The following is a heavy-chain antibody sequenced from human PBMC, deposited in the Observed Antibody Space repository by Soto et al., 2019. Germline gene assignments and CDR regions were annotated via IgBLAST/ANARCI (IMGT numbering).Heavy chain of an antibody. V-gene: IGHV3-23*01. CDR1: GFTFTSFA. Sequence: EVQLLESGGGLVQTGGTLRLSCAASGFTFTSFAMNWVHQAPGNGLEWVSGISGGGTRTYYADSVKGRFTISRDTSNNTVYLQMNSLRAEDTAVYYCARGEWGSSSHYFDHWGQGTLVPVSS. CDR2: ISGGGTRT. D-gene: IGHD6-6*01. J-gene: IGHJ4*02. CDR3: ARGEWGSSSHYFDH.